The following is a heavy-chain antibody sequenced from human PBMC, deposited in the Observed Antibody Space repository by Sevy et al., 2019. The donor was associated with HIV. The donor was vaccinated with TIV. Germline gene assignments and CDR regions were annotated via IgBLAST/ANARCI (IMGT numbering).Heavy chain of an antibody. CDR3: AKDGTYYYDSSGVGTEYFQH. J-gene: IGHJ1*01. CDR2: ISGSGGST. Sequence: GGSLRLSCAASGFTFSSYAMSWVRQAPGKGLEWVSAISGSGGSTYYADSVKGRFTISRDNSKNTLYLQTNSLRAEDXXVYYCAKDGTYYYDSSGVGTEYFQHWGQGTLVTVSS. D-gene: IGHD3-22*01. V-gene: IGHV3-23*01. CDR1: GFTFSSYA.